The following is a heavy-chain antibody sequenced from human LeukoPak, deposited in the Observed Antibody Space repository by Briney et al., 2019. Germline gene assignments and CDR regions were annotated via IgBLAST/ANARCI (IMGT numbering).Heavy chain of an antibody. CDR1: GFTFSRYG. CDR2: ISYDGSNK. Sequence: GGSLRLSCAASGFTFSRYGMHWVRQAPGKGLEWVAVISYDGSNKYYADSVKGRFTISRDNSKNTLYLQMNSLRAEDTAVYYCAKERSSGKYYYYYMDVWGKGTTVTVSS. V-gene: IGHV3-30*18. J-gene: IGHJ6*03. D-gene: IGHD6-19*01. CDR3: AKERSSGKYYYYYMDV.